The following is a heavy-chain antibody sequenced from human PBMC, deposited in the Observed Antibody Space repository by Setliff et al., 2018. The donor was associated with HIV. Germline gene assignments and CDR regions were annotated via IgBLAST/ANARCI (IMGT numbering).Heavy chain of an antibody. Sequence: SETLSLTCTVSGGSISSGDYYWTWIRQPPGKGLEWIGYIYNSGSTYYEPSLRGRVTISIDKNQFSLKLNSVTAADTAVYYCATRFSNSWAFDYWGQGTLVTVSS. CDR3: ATRFSNSWAFDY. J-gene: IGHJ4*02. V-gene: IGHV4-30-4*08. D-gene: IGHD2-2*01. CDR1: GGSISSGDYY. CDR2: IYNSGST.